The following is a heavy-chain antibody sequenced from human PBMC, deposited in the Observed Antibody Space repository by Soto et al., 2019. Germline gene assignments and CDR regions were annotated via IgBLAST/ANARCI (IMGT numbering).Heavy chain of an antibody. CDR2: ISSSSSYI. J-gene: IGHJ3*02. CDR1: GFTFSSYS. Sequence: GGSLRLSCAASGFTFSSYSMNWVRQAPGKGLEWVSSISSSSSYIYYAVSVKGRFTISRDNAKNSLYLQMNSLRAEDTAVYYCAGDYPEAFDIWGQGTMVTVSS. CDR3: AGDYPEAFDI. V-gene: IGHV3-21*01.